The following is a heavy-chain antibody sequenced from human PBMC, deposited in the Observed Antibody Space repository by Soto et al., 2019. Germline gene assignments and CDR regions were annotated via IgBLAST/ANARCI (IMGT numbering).Heavy chain of an antibody. V-gene: IGHV1-69*12. CDR1: GGTFSSYA. J-gene: IGHJ6*02. CDR2: IIPIFGTA. Sequence: QVQLVQSGAEVKKPGSSVKVSCKASGGTFSSYAISWVRQAPGQGLEWMGGIIPIFGTANYAQKFQGRVTMTADESTSTAYMELSSLRSEDKAVYYCARGVPLGYCSSTSCTEGHYYYYGMDVWGQGTTVTVSS. D-gene: IGHD2-2*01. CDR3: ARGVPLGYCSSTSCTEGHYYYYGMDV.